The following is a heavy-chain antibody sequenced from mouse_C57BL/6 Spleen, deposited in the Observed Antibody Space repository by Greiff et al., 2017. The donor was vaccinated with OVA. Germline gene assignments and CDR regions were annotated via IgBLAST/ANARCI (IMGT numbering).Heavy chain of an antibody. J-gene: IGHJ2*01. CDR2: FYPGSGSI. D-gene: IGHD1-1*01. CDR3: ARHEKEYYYGSSYDYFDY. Sequence: VKLMESGAELVKPGASVKLSCKASGYTFTEYTIHWVKQRSGQGLEWIGWFYPGSGSIKYNEKFKDKATLTADKSSSTVYMELSRLTSEDSAVYFCARHEKEYYYGSSYDYFDYWGQGTTLTVSS. CDR1: GYTFTEYT. V-gene: IGHV1-62-2*01.